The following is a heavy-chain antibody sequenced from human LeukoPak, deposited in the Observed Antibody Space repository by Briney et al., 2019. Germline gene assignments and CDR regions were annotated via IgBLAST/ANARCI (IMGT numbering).Heavy chain of an antibody. J-gene: IGHJ6*03. CDR3: ARGRDFGSPRKDRYYYYYMDV. D-gene: IGHD2-2*01. Sequence: GASVKVSCKASGGTFSSYAISWVRQAPGQGLEWMGGIIPIFGTANYAQKFQGRVTITTDESTSTAYMELSSLRSEDTAVYYCARGRDFGSPRKDRYYYYYMDVWGKGTTVTVSS. CDR1: GGTFSSYA. V-gene: IGHV1-69*05. CDR2: IIPIFGTA.